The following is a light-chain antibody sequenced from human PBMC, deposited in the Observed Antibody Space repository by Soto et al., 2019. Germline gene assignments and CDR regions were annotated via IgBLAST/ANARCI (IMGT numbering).Light chain of an antibody. J-gene: IGKJ4*01. CDR3: QQYFHRLLT. CDR2: DAS. Sequence: DIQMTHSPSSLSASIGDRVTITCQASQDISNNLNWYQQKPGKAPKLLIYDASNLKTGVPSRFSGSGSETDFTFTISSLQPEDIATYYCQQYFHRLLTFGGGTKVEI. CDR1: QDISNN. V-gene: IGKV1-33*01.